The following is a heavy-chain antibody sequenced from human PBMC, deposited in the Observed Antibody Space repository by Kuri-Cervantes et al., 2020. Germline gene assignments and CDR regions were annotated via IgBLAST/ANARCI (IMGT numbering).Heavy chain of an antibody. V-gene: IGHV4-39*07. D-gene: IGHD2-2*01. Sequence: GSLRLSCTVSGGSTSSSSYYWGWIRQPPGKGLEWIGSIYYSGSTYYNPSLKSRVTISVDTSKNQFSLKLSSVTAADTAVYYCARASLGYCSSTSCPPFDYWGQGTLVTVSS. CDR1: GGSTSSSSYY. CDR3: ARASLGYCSSTSCPPFDY. J-gene: IGHJ4*02. CDR2: IYYSGST.